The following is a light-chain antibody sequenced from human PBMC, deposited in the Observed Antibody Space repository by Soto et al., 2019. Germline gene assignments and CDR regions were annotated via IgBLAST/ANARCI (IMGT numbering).Light chain of an antibody. V-gene: IGLV2-23*01. CDR3: CSYAGSLV. Sequence: QSALTQPASVSGSPGQSITISCTGTSSDVGSYNLVSWYQQHPGKAPKLMIYEGSKRPSGVSNRFSGSKSGNTASLTISGLQAEDDADYYCCSYAGSLVFGGGTQLTVL. J-gene: IGLJ2*01. CDR2: EGS. CDR1: SSDVGSYNL.